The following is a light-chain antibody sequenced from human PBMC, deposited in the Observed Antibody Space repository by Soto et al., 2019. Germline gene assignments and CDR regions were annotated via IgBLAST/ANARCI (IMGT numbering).Light chain of an antibody. CDR3: QLFGSSPLYT. CDR1: QRVDSTH. V-gene: IGKV3-20*01. J-gene: IGKJ2*01. Sequence: EIALTQSPGTLSLSPGERATLSCRASQRVDSTHVAWYQQKACQAHRLLIYASSTRDTGIPDRFSGSGSGTDFTVTISRLETEDSAVYYCQLFGSSPLYTFGQGNKLDIK. CDR2: ASS.